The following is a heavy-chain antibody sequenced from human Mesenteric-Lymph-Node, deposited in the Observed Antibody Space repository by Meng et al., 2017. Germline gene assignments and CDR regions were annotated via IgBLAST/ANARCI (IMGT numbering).Heavy chain of an antibody. J-gene: IGHJ4*02. Sequence: ASVKVSCKASGYTFTGYYMHWVRQAPGQGLEWMGWINPNSGGTNYAQKFQGRVTMTTDTSTSTAYMELRSLRSDDTAVYYCARQVTRVHYYFDYWGQGTLVTVSS. D-gene: IGHD4-17*01. CDR2: INPNSGGT. CDR1: GYTFTGYY. V-gene: IGHV1-2*02. CDR3: ARQVTRVHYYFDY.